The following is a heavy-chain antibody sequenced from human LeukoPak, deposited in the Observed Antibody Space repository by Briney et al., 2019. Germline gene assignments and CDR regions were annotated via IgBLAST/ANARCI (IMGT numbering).Heavy chain of an antibody. CDR1: GGSFSGYY. CDR2: INHSGST. CDR3: ARCYGSGCYNWFDP. Sequence: SETLSLTCAVYGGSFSGYYWSWIRQPPGKGLEWIGEINHSGSTNHNPSLKSRVTISVDTSKNQFSLKLSSVTAADTAVYYCARCYGSGCYNWFDPWGQGTLVTVSS. J-gene: IGHJ5*02. D-gene: IGHD3-10*01. V-gene: IGHV4-34*01.